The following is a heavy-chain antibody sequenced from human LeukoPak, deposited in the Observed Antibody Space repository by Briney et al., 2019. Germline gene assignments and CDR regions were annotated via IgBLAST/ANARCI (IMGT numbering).Heavy chain of an antibody. CDR2: IYYGGSA. V-gene: IGHV4-39*01. Sequence: SETLSLTCIVPDGSISKAVYSWGWIPQPPGKGLEWIGTIYYGGSAARNASLKSRVTISVDKSRNQFSLNLSSVTAADTAIYYCARQGIGVFDSWGQGILVTVSS. J-gene: IGHJ4*02. D-gene: IGHD3-16*01. CDR3: ARQGIGVFDS. CDR1: DGSISKAVYS.